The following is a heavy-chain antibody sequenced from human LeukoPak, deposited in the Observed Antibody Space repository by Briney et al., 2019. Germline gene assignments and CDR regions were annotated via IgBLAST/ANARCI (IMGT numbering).Heavy chain of an antibody. CDR2: INGSGGST. Sequence: GGFLRLSCAASGFTFSSYAMSWVRQAAGKELEWVSAINGSGGSTYYAGSVKGRFTISRDNSKNTLYLQMSSLRAEDTAVYYCAKFLSGYYAFDIWGQGTMVTVSS. V-gene: IGHV3-23*01. CDR3: AKFLSGYYAFDI. J-gene: IGHJ3*02. CDR1: GFTFSSYA. D-gene: IGHD3-22*01.